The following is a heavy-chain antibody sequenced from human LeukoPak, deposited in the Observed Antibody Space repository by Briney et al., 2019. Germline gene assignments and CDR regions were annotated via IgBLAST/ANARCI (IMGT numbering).Heavy chain of an antibody. CDR1: GYSLTIYG. D-gene: IGHD5/OR15-5a*01. J-gene: IGHJ4*02. CDR3: ATSMVSTRAYDY. Sequence: ASVKVSCKASGYSLTIYGISWVRQAPGQGLEWMGWISAFNANTNYAQKLQGRVTMTTDTSTNTAYMELRSLRSDDTAVYYCATSMVSTRAYDYWGQGTLVTVSS. CDR2: ISAFNANT. V-gene: IGHV1-18*01.